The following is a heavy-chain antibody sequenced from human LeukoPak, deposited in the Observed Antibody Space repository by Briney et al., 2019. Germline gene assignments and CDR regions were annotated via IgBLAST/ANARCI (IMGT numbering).Heavy chain of an antibody. Sequence: SETLSLTCTVSGGSIKSYYWSWIRLPAAKGLEWIGRIWPSGTTTYNPSLKSRVTMSLDTSKNQFSPNLSSVTAADTAVYYCARDPHPAYGVLDAFDIWGQGTMVTVSS. V-gene: IGHV4-4*07. CDR2: IWPSGTT. CDR3: ARDPHPAYGVLDAFDI. CDR1: GGSIKSYY. D-gene: IGHD4-17*01. J-gene: IGHJ3*02.